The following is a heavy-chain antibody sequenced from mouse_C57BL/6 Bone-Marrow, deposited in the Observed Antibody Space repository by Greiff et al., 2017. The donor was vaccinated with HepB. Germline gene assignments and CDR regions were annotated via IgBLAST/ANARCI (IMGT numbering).Heavy chain of an antibody. CDR1: GFNIKDYY. CDR2: IDPEDGDT. CDR3: TTIYYYDSNYAMDY. V-gene: IGHV14-1*01. J-gene: IGHJ4*01. D-gene: IGHD1-1*01. Sequence: VQLQQSGAELVRPGASVKLSCTASGFNIKDYYMHWVKQRPEQGLEWIGRIDPEDGDTEYAPKFQGKATMTADTSSNTAYLQLSSLTSADTAVYYCTTIYYYDSNYAMDYWGQGTSVTVSS.